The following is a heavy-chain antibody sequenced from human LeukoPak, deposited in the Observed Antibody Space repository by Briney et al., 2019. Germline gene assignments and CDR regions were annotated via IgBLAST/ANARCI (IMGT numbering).Heavy chain of an antibody. CDR2: IGGNGGGT. J-gene: IGHJ4*02. CDR1: GFTFSSFP. CDR3: AKERATTTSFDY. V-gene: IGHV3-23*01. Sequence: PGGSLRLSCAASGFTFSSFPMSWVRQAPGTGLEWVSIIGGNGGGTYYADSVKGRFTISRDNSKNTLYLQMNSLRAEDTVVYFCAKERATTTSFDYWGQGTLVTVSS. D-gene: IGHD2/OR15-2a*01.